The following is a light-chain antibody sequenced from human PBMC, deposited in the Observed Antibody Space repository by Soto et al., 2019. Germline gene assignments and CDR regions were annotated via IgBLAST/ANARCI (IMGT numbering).Light chain of an antibody. V-gene: IGKV1-5*03. CDR3: QQYNSYSPWT. CDR2: KAS. J-gene: IGKJ1*01. Sequence: DIQMTQSTSTLSASVGDRVTITCRASQSISSWLAWYQQKPGKAPKLLIYKASSLESGVPSRFSGSGSGTEFTLTISNLQPDDFATYYCQQYNSYSPWTFGQGTKVEIK. CDR1: QSISSW.